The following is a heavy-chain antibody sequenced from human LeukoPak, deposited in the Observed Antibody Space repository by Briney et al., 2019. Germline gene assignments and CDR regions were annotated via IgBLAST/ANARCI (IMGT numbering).Heavy chain of an antibody. J-gene: IGHJ5*02. D-gene: IGHD3-16*01. CDR3: ARVDEGGA. CDR1: GGSFRGYY. Sequence: TSETLSLTCAVYGGSFRGYYWSWIRQPPGKGLEWIGEINHSGSTNYNPSFKSRVTISVDTSKNQFSLKLSSVTAADTAVYYCARVDEGGAWGQGTLVTVSS. V-gene: IGHV4-34*01. CDR2: INHSGST.